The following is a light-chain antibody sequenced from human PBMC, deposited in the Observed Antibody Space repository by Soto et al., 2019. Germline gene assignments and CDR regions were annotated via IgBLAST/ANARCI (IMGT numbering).Light chain of an antibody. CDR1: SSNIGSNY. CDR3: GTWDSSLSAVL. CDR2: DND. V-gene: IGLV1-51*01. Sequence: QSVLTQPPSVSAAPGQKVTISCSGSSSNIGSNYVSWYQQLPGTAPKLLIYDNDKRPSGIPDRFSGSKSGTSATLTITGLQTGDEADYYCGTWDSSLSAVLFGGGTKVTVL. J-gene: IGLJ2*01.